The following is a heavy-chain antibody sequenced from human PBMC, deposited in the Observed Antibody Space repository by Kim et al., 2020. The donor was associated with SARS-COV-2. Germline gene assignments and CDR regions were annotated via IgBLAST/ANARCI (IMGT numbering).Heavy chain of an antibody. V-gene: IGHV4-61*03. CDR3: ARRRDEGWDRYFDY. CDR2: IYYSGST. D-gene: IGHD6-19*01. Sequence: SETLSLTCTVSGGSVISGNYYWTWIRQPPVKALEWIGYIYYSGSTTYNPSLKSRVTMSVDTSKNHFSLNPSSVTTADTAVYDCARRRDEGWDRYFDYWGQGILVTVSS. J-gene: IGHJ4*02. CDR1: GGSVISGNYY.